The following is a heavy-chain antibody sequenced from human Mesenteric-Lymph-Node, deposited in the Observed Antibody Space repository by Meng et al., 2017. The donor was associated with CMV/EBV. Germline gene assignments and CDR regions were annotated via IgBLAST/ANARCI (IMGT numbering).Heavy chain of an antibody. J-gene: IGHJ2*01. V-gene: IGHV3-20*04. CDR2: INWNGGST. Sequence: VTVEGSGGGGVQPGRSLRLSCAASGFTFSSYGMHWVRQAPGKGLEWVSGINWNGGSTGYADSVKGQFTISRDNAKNSLYLQMNSLRAEDTALYYCARNSGSYPYWYFDLWGRGTLVIVSS. CDR1: GFTFSSYG. D-gene: IGHD1-26*01. CDR3: ARNSGSYPYWYFDL.